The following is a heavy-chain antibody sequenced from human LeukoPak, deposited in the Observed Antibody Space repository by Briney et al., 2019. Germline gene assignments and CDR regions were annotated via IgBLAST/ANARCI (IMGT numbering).Heavy chain of an antibody. CDR2: IYTSGST. Sequence: PSETLSLTCTVSGVSISSYYWSWIRQPAGKGLEWIGRIYTSGSTNYNPAPKSRLTMSGDTSTNQVSLTPSSVTGTDTAVYYWARADVAESYGPKYYSMDVWGEGNT. CDR3: ARADVAESYGPKYYSMDV. J-gene: IGHJ6*01. V-gene: IGHV4-4*07. D-gene: IGHD5-18*01. CDR1: GVSISSYY.